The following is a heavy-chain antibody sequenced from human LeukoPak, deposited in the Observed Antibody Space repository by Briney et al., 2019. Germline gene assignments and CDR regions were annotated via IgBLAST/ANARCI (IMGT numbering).Heavy chain of an antibody. CDR1: GGTFSSYA. CDR3: ARVYYDSSGLWDYYYYMDV. V-gene: IGHV1-2*02. CDR2: INPNSGGT. J-gene: IGHJ6*03. Sequence: WASVKVSCKASGGTFSSYAISWVRQAPGQGLEWMGWINPNSGGTNYAQKFQGRVTMTRDTSISTAYMELSRLRSDDTAVYYCARVYYDSSGLWDYYYYMDVWGKGTTVTVSS. D-gene: IGHD3-22*01.